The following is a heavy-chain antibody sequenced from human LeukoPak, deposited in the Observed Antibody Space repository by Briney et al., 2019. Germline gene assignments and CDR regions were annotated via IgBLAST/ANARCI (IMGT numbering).Heavy chain of an antibody. CDR1: GYTISSNHW. CDR2: IFYAGST. V-gene: IGHV4-28*01. J-gene: IGHJ4*02. Sequence: PSDTLSLTRAVSGYTISSNHWRGWIRQPPGKGLEWIGYIFYAGSTYYTPSLKSRVTMSVDTSKNQFYLRLSSVTAVDTAVYYCARIGPILGAAWVDYWGQGTLVSVSS. CDR3: ARIGPILGAAWVDY. D-gene: IGHD3-3*02.